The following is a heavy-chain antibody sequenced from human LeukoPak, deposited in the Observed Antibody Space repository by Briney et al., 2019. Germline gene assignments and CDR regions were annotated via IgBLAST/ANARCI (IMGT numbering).Heavy chain of an antibody. V-gene: IGHV1-46*01. CDR1: GYTFTSYY. CDR2: INPSGGST. CDR3: ARDRVRGWLQGSWDFDL. Sequence: ASVKVSCKASGYTFTSYYMHWVRQAPGQGLEWMGIINPSGGSTSYAQKFQGRVTMTRDMSTSTVYMELSSLRSEDTAVYYCARDRVRGWLQGSWDFDLWGRGTLVTVSS. J-gene: IGHJ2*01. D-gene: IGHD5-24*01.